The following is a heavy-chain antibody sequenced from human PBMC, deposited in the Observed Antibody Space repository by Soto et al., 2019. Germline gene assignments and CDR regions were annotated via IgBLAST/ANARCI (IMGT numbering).Heavy chain of an antibody. CDR2: ISSSSSYI. CDR1: GFTFSSYS. CDR3: ARIYGDSHYFDY. V-gene: IGHV3-21*01. D-gene: IGHD4-17*01. J-gene: IGHJ4*02. Sequence: EVQLVESGGGLVKPGGSLRLSCAASGFTFSSYSMNWVRQATGKGLEWVSSISSSSSYIYYADSVKGRFTISRDNAKNSLYLQMNSLRAEDTAVYYCARIYGDSHYFDYWGQGTLVTVSS.